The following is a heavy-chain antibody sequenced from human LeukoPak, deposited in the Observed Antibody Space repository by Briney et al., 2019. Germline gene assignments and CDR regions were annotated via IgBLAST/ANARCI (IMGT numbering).Heavy chain of an antibody. CDR1: GIPLRNYG. V-gene: IGHV3-23*01. D-gene: IGHD3-22*01. CDR2: NSGNGGNT. CDR3: AKRGVVIRVILVGFHKEAYYFDS. J-gene: IGHJ4*02. Sequence: GGCLRLLCGVSGIPLRNYGMSWVRQASRKGLEEGIGNSGNGGNTYYADSVRGRFTISRDNSKNTLYLQMNSLRAEDTAVYFCAKRGVVIRVILVGFHKEAYYFDSWGQGALVTVSS.